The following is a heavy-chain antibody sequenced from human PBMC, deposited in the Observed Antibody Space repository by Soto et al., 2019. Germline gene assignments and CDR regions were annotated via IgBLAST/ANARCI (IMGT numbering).Heavy chain of an antibody. J-gene: IGHJ6*02. V-gene: IGHV3-23*01. Sequence: PGGSLRLSCAASGFTFSSYAMGWVRQAPGKGLEWVSAISGSGGSTYYADSVKGRFTISRDNSKNTLYLQMNSLRAEDTAVYYCAGRVPAVAKIPYYYYGMDVWGQGTTVTVSS. D-gene: IGHD2-2*01. CDR1: GFTFSSYA. CDR2: ISGSGGST. CDR3: AGRVPAVAKIPYYYYGMDV.